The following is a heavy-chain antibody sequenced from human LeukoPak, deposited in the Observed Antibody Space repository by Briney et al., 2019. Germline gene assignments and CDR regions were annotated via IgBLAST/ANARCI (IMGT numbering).Heavy chain of an antibody. D-gene: IGHD5-18*01. CDR1: GFTSSSST. Sequence: GGSLRLSCAASGFTSSSSTMSWVRQAPGKGLEWVSTIGTSNAGTYYADSVKGRFTISRDNPRNTLYLHMTSLRAEDTAIYYCAKHLHLWAPFDSWGQGTLVTVSS. J-gene: IGHJ4*02. CDR2: IGTSNAGT. CDR3: AKHLHLWAPFDS. V-gene: IGHV3-23*01.